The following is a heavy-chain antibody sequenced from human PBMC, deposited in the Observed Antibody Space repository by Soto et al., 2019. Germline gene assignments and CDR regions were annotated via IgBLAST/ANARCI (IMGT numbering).Heavy chain of an antibody. J-gene: IGHJ4*02. D-gene: IGHD3-3*01. CDR3: AKIKVRIDTIFGVVISPTPY. Sequence: VGSLRLSCAASGFTFSSYAMSWVRQAPGKGLEWVSAISGSGGSTYYADSVKGRFTISRDNSKNTLYLQMNSLRAEDTAVYYCAKIKVRIDTIFGVVISPTPYWGQGTLVTVSS. V-gene: IGHV3-23*01. CDR1: GFTFSSYA. CDR2: ISGSGGST.